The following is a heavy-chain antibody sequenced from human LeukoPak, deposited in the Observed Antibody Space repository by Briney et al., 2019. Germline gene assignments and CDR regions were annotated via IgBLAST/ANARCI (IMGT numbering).Heavy chain of an antibody. V-gene: IGHV3-23*01. CDR2: ISGSGGST. J-gene: IGHJ4*02. CDR1: GFTFSSYA. CDR3: AKSLNRGVSFLFDY. D-gene: IGHD3-10*01. Sequence: GGSLRLSCAASGFTFSSYAMSWVHQAPGKGLEWVSAISGSGGSTYYADSVKGRFTISRDNSKNTLYLQMNSLRAEDTAVYYCAKSLNRGVSFLFDYWGQGTLVTVSS.